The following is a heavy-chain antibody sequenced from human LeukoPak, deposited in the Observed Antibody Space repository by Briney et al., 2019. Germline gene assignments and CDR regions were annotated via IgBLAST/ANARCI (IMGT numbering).Heavy chain of an antibody. V-gene: IGHV3-30*04. D-gene: IGHD5-12*01. J-gene: IGHJ5*02. CDR1: GFTFSSYA. CDR3: ARVATTRTIWFDP. Sequence: GGSLRLSCAASGFTFSSYAMHWVRQAPGKGLEWVAVISYDGSNKYYADSVKGRFTISRDNAKNSLYLQMNSLRAEDTAVYYCARVATTRTIWFDPWGQGTLVTVSS. CDR2: ISYDGSNK.